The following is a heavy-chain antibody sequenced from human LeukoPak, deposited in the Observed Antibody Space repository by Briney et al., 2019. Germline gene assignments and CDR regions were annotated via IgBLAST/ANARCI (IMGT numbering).Heavy chain of an antibody. CDR2: ISYDGSNK. J-gene: IGHJ4*02. D-gene: IGHD1-26*01. Sequence: PGGSLRLSCAASGFTFSRFTMHWVRQAPGKGLEWVAVISYDGSNKYYADSVKGRFTISRDNSKNTLYLQMNSLRAEDTAVYYCARGYSFAAVVFDYWGQGTLVTVSS. CDR1: GFTFSRFT. V-gene: IGHV3-30-3*01. CDR3: ARGYSFAAVVFDY.